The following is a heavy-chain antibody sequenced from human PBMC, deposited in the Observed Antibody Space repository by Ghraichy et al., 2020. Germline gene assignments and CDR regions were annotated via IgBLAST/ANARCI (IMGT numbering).Heavy chain of an antibody. D-gene: IGHD3-10*01. Sequence: SETLSLTCNVSGGTITSASYYWAWIRQPPGMGLEWIGNIYYSGDTYYNSSLKSRVTMSIDSSKNQFSLRLHSVTAPDTAVYFCASLRVPVDFDYWGQGTLVTVSS. CDR2: IYYSGDT. V-gene: IGHV4-39*01. J-gene: IGHJ4*02. CDR1: GGTITSASYY. CDR3: ASLRVPVDFDY.